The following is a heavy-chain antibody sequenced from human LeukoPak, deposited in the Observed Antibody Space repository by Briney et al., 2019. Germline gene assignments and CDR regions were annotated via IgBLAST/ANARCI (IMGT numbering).Heavy chain of an antibody. J-gene: IGHJ5*01. CDR3: VRDTENIGYDAFEF. Sequence: GGSLRLSCAASGFTFSTYAMSWVRQAPGKGLEWVSRLDRDGTTTSYADSVYGRFTISRDNAKSTLYLQMRSLRAEDTAVYYCVRDTENIGYDAFEFWGHGTLVTVSS. D-gene: IGHD2/OR15-2a*01. V-gene: IGHV3-74*01. CDR1: GFTFSTYA. CDR2: LDRDGTTT.